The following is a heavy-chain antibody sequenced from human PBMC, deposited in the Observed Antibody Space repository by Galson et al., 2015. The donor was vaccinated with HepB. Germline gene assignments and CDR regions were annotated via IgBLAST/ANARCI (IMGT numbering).Heavy chain of an antibody. D-gene: IGHD1-7*01. Sequence: SLRLSCAASGFAFGGTWLSWVRQAPGKGLEWVARIKTRTEGATRDYAAPVKGRFSISRDDSRNTLYLQMDSLKTEDTAVYHCVSDWNYAFGPWGQGTLVTVSS. CDR2: IKTRTEGATR. CDR1: GFAFGGTW. CDR3: VSDWNYAFGP. J-gene: IGHJ5*02. V-gene: IGHV3-15*01.